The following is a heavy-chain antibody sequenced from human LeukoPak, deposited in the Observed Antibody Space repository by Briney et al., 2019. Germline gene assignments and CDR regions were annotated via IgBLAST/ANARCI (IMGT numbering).Heavy chain of an antibody. D-gene: IGHD3-22*01. CDR3: ARDAWGWDNSDYYHPVNYFDY. CDR1: GYTFTGYY. J-gene: IGHJ4*02. Sequence: GASVKVSCKASGYTFTGYYMHWVRQAPGQELEWMGIINPSGGSTNYAQKFQGRVTMTRDTSTSTVYMELTGLRSEDTAVYYCARDAWGWDNSDYYHPVNYFDYWGQGTLVTVSS. CDR2: INPSGGST. V-gene: IGHV1-46*01.